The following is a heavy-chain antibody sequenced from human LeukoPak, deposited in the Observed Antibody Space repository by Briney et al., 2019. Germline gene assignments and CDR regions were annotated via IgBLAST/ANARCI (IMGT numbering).Heavy chain of an antibody. CDR3: ARARSGGYDYSPDY. CDR1: GGSFSGYY. J-gene: IGHJ4*02. V-gene: IGHV4-34*01. CDR2: INHSGST. Sequence: SETLSLTCAVYGGSFSGYYWSWIRQPPGKGLEWIGEINHSGSTNYNPSLKSRVTISVDTSKNQFSLKLSSVTAADTAVYYCARARSGGYDYSPDYWGQGTLVTVSS. D-gene: IGHD5-12*01.